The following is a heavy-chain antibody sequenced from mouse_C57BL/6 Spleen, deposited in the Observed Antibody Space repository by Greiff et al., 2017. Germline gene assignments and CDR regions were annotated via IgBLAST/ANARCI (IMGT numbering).Heavy chain of an antibody. Sequence: EVNLVESEGGLVQPGSSMKLSCTASGFTFSDYYMAWVRQVPEKGLEWVANINYDGSSTYYLDSLKSRFIISRDNAKNILYLQMSSLKSEDTATYYCAREGGYYDYFDYWGQGTTLTVSS. V-gene: IGHV5-16*01. J-gene: IGHJ2*01. CDR3: AREGGYYDYFDY. CDR1: GFTFSDYY. D-gene: IGHD2-3*01. CDR2: INYDGSST.